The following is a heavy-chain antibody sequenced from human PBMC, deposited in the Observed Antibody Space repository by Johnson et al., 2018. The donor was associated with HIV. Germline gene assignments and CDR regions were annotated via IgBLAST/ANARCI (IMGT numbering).Heavy chain of an antibody. Sequence: QVQLVESGGGVVQPGGSLRLTCKASGFSFSNYAIHWVRQAPGKGLEWVAVISFDGSHKYYTDSVKGLSTISRDNSNNTLYLHMNSLRPDDTGVYYCAKDKFMFLDNPVDAFDVWGQGTMVTFSS. CDR3: AKDKFMFLDNPVDAFDV. CDR1: GFSFSNYA. CDR2: ISFDGSHK. D-gene: IGHD3/OR15-3a*01. J-gene: IGHJ3*01. V-gene: IGHV3-30*02.